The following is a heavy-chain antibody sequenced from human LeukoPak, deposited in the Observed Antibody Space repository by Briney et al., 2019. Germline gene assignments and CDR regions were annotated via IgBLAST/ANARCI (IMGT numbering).Heavy chain of an antibody. V-gene: IGHV4-61*02. J-gene: IGHJ4*02. CDR1: GGSISSSSYY. CDR3: AREQDSGGTDYLFDL. D-gene: IGHD6-13*01. CDR2: IYSSGST. Sequence: PSETLSLTCTVSGGSISSSSYYWSWIRQPAGKGLEWIGRIYSSGSTIYSPSLESRVTMSVDTSKNQFSLKVNSVTAADTAVYYCAREQDSGGTDYLFDLWGQGTLVTVSS.